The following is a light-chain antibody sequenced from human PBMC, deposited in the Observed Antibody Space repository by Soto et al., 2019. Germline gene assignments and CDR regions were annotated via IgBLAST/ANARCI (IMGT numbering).Light chain of an antibody. Sequence: EIVVTQSPATLFVSPVYISILSLRSFQGVTTNFAWYQQKSGQSPRLLIYDVSHRATGVPARFSGTGSETDFTLTISGLQSEDSAVYFCQQYNNWPFSFGQGTRLEIK. CDR2: DVS. CDR3: QQYNNWPFS. CDR1: QGVTTN. V-gene: IGKV3-15*01. J-gene: IGKJ5*01.